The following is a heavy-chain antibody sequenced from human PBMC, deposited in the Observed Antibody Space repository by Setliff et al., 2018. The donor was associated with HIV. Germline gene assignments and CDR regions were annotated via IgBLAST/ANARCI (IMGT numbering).Heavy chain of an antibody. D-gene: IGHD6-19*01. CDR2: IFHTGSA. Sequence: PSETLSLTCTVSGYSIKSGYYWGWIRQPPGRGLEWIGSIFHTGSAHYNSSLQSRVDMSVDTSRNQFSMKLSSVTAADTAVYYCARGLSSGWYGYWYFDLWCRGTLVTVSS. J-gene: IGHJ2*01. CDR3: ARGLSSGWYGYWYFDL. V-gene: IGHV4-38-2*02. CDR1: GYSIKSGYY.